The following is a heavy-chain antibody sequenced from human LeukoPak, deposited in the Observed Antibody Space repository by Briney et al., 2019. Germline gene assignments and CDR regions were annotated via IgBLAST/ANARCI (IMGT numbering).Heavy chain of an antibody. CDR1: GGSISSYY. CDR3: ARHFRHCNSISFYGRPGYYGLDV. Sequence: SETLSLTCTVSGGSISSYYWSWIRQPPGNGLEWVGYIYYSGITNYNPSLKSRVTMSVDTSKNQFSLNLSSVTAADTAEYYRARHFRHCNSISFYGRPGYYGLDVWGQGTTVTVSS. D-gene: IGHD2-2*01. V-gene: IGHV4-59*01. CDR2: IYYSGIT. J-gene: IGHJ6*02.